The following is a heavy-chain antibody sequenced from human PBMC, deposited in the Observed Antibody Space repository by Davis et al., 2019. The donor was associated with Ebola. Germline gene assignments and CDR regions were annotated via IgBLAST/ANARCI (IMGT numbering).Heavy chain of an antibody. V-gene: IGHV7-4-1*02. D-gene: IGHD3-10*01. CDR1: GYSFNRYA. J-gene: IGHJ4*02. Sequence: AASVKVSCKASGYSFNRYAMDWVRQAPGQGLEWMGRINTNTGHPTYAQGFTGRFVFSLDTSVSTAYLQISSLKAEDTAVYYCAREFMVRGAYYFDYWGQGTLVTVSS. CDR3: AREFMVRGAYYFDY. CDR2: INTNTGHP.